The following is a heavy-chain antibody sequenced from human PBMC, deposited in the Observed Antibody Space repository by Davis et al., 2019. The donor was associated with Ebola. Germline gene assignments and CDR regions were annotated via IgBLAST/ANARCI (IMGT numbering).Heavy chain of an antibody. V-gene: IGHV3-74*01. CDR1: GFTFSSYW. CDR3: AKDDYYGSGSYYPYYYGMDV. CDR2: IKTDGSST. D-gene: IGHD3-10*01. Sequence: HTGGSLRLSCLASGFTFSSYWMHWVRQGPGKGLVWVSRIKTDGSSTYYADSVKGRFTISRDNSKNTLYLQMNSLRAEDTAVYYCAKDDYYGSGSYYPYYYGMDVWGQGTTVTVSS. J-gene: IGHJ6*02.